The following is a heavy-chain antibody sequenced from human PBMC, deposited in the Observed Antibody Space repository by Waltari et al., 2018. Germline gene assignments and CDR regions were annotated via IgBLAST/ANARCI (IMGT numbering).Heavy chain of an antibody. CDR2: MYYTGGT. D-gene: IGHD4-17*01. V-gene: IGHV4-39*01. Sequence: QLQLQESGPGLVKPSETLSLNCTSPGCSISRGYHWAWVRQPPGKGLEWVGTMYYTGGTYNNPSLESRLTMSIDTSKNQFSLKLSYVTASDTAFYYCVRPGSTVTPRAFDIWGQGIKVTVSS. CDR3: VRPGSTVTPRAFDI. J-gene: IGHJ3*02. CDR1: GCSISRGYH.